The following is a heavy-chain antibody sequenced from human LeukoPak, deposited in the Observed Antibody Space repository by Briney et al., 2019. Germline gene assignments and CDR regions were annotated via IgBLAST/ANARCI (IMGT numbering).Heavy chain of an antibody. D-gene: IGHD3-22*01. J-gene: IGHJ4*02. CDR3: AKVSYYYDSADFFDY. CDR1: GFTFSRYA. V-gene: IGHV3-23*01. Sequence: GGALRLSCAASGFTFSRYAMSRVRQAPGKGLEWVSTLSGICGSTYYADSVEGRVTISRGNSKNTLYLQMNCLRAEDTAVYPCAKVSYYYDSADFFDYGGEGTLVTV. CDR2: LSGICGST.